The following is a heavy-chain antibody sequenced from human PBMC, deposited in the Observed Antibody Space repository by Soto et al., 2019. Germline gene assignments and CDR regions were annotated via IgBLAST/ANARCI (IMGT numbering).Heavy chain of an antibody. CDR1: GFTFSSYA. D-gene: IGHD2-2*01. Sequence: GGSLRLSCAASGFTFSSYAMSWVRQAPGKGLEWVSAISGSGGSTYYADSVKGRFTISRDNSKNTLYLQMNSLRAEDTAVYYCAKDRIRYQPPAGYMDVRGKGTTVTVSS. V-gene: IGHV3-23*01. CDR2: ISGSGGST. CDR3: AKDRIRYQPPAGYMDV. J-gene: IGHJ6*03.